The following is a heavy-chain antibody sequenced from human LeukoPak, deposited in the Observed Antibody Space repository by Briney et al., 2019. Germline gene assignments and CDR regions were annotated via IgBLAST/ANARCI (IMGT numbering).Heavy chain of an antibody. D-gene: IGHD6-13*01. Sequence: SQTLSLTCAVSGGSISSGGYSWSWIRQPPGKGLEWIGYIYSSGNTNYNPSLKSRVTISVDTSKNQFSLRLSSVTAADTAVYYCARHGQNFASSFEYWGQGTLVTVSS. V-gene: IGHV4-30-4*07. J-gene: IGHJ4*02. CDR1: GGSISSGGYS. CDR3: ARHGQNFASSFEY. CDR2: IYSSGNT.